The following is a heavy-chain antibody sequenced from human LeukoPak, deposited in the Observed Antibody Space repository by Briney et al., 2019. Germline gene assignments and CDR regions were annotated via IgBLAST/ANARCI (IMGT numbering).Heavy chain of an antibody. D-gene: IGHD5-12*01. J-gene: IGHJ4*02. CDR1: EFTFSAYT. V-gene: IGHV3-48*01. Sequence: QPGGSLRLSCAASEFTFSAYTMNWVRQAPGKGLEWISYISFSSHSIYYADSVKGRFIISRDNAKNSLYLQMNSLRAEDTAVYYCARAGSHRNSGYDYWGQGTLVTVSS. CDR2: ISFSSHSI. CDR3: ARAGSHRNSGYDY.